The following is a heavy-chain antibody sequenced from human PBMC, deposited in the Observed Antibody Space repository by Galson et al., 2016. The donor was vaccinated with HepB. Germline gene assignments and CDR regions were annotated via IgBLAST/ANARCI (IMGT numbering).Heavy chain of an antibody. CDR2: VFYRGDT. CDR1: GGSISSSDYY. J-gene: IGHJ6*02. CDR3: ARGCTDGVCNGYGMDV. Sequence: SETLSLTCTVSGGSISSSDYYWAWIRQPPGKGLEWIGSVFYRGDTRYNPPLNSRVTISVDTSKNQFFLMLRSVTAADTAVYYCARGCTDGVCNGYGMDVWGQGTTVTVSS. V-gene: IGHV4-39*01. D-gene: IGHD2-8*01.